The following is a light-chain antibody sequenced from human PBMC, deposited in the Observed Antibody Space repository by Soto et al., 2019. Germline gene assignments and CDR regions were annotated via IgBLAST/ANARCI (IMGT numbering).Light chain of an antibody. CDR1: SSDVGGYNY. J-gene: IGLJ2*01. CDR2: DVS. Sequence: QSALTQPASVSGSPGQSITVSCIGTSSDVGGYNYVSWYQQHPGKAPKLMIHDVSDRPSGVSNRFSGSKSGNTASLTISGLQAEDADYYYCSSYASSNTQVFGGGTKLTVL. V-gene: IGLV2-14*01. CDR3: SSYASSNTQV.